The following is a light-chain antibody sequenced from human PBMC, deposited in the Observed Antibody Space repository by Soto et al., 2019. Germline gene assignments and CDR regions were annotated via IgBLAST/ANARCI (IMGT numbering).Light chain of an antibody. CDR3: QQRSNWYT. CDR1: QSVSTY. J-gene: IGKJ2*01. CDR2: DAS. Sequence: EIVLTQSPATLSLSPGERATLSCRASQSVSTYLAWYQQRPGQAPRLLIYDASNRATGIPGRFSGSVSGTDFTLTISSLEPEDFAVYYCQQRSNWYTFGQGTKLEIK. V-gene: IGKV3-11*01.